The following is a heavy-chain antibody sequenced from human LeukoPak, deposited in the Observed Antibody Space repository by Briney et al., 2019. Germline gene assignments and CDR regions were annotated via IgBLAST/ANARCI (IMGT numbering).Heavy chain of an antibody. CDR1: GYTFTVYY. Sequence: ASVKVSCKASGYTFTVYYMHWVRQAPGQGREWMGWINPNRGTTGYAQKLQGRVTTTRNTYISTAYMELSRLRSEDTAVDYCARGVGATTNYYYYYMDVWGKGTTVTVSS. V-gene: IGHV1-8*02. CDR2: INPNRGTT. CDR3: ARGVGATTNYYYYYMDV. D-gene: IGHD1-26*01. J-gene: IGHJ6*03.